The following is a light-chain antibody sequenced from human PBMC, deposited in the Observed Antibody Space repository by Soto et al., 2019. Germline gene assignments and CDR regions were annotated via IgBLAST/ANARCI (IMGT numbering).Light chain of an antibody. CDR2: STN. CDR1: SGSVSTGYH. J-gene: IGLJ1*01. CDR3: VLYMGGGSYV. Sequence: QTVVTQEPSFSVSPGGTVTLTCGLTSGSVSTGYHPSWYQQTPGQAPRTLIYSTNTRSSGVPDRFSGSILGNKAALTIAGAQADDEYDYYCVLYMGGGSYVFGTGTKVTVL. V-gene: IGLV8-61*01.